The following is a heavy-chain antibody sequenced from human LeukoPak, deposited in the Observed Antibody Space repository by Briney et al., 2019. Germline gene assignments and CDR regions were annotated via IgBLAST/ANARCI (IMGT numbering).Heavy chain of an antibody. CDR1: GFTFRDYG. CDR3: TRNPHPFCSGVHCPSDS. Sequence: GGSLRLSCTTSGFTFRDYGMSWFRQAPRRGLEWVSFIRSKPYSGATDYAASVRGRFVISRDDSESIAYLQMNSLKTEDTGVYYCTRNPHPFCSGVHCPSDSWGQGTLVTVSP. V-gene: IGHV3-49*03. CDR2: IRSKPYSGAT. J-gene: IGHJ4*02. D-gene: IGHD2-15*01.